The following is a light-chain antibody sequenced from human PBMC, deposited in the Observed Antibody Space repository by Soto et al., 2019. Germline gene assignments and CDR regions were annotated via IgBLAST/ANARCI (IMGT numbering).Light chain of an antibody. CDR2: TAS. CDR1: QGISTW. V-gene: IGKV1-12*01. Sequence: DIQMTQSPYSVSASVGDRVTITCRASQGISTWLAWYQQKPGKAPKLLIHTASTLQSVVPSRFSGIGSGTNFTLTISSLQPEDFATFYCQQASRFPWTFGQGTTVENK. J-gene: IGKJ1*01. CDR3: QQASRFPWT.